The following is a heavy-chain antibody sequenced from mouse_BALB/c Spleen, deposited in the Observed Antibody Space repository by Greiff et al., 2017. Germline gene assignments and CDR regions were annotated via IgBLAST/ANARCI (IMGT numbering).Heavy chain of an antibody. CDR3: ARENGYYAPYAMDY. Sequence: QVQLQQSGAELVRPGVSVKISCKGSGYTFTDYAMHWVKQSHAKSLEWIGVISTYYGDASYNQKFKGKATLTVDKSSSTAYMELRSLTSEDSAVYYCARENGYYAPYAMDYWGQGTSVTVSS. J-gene: IGHJ4*01. CDR1: GYTFTDYA. V-gene: IGHV1S137*01. D-gene: IGHD2-3*01. CDR2: ISTYYGDA.